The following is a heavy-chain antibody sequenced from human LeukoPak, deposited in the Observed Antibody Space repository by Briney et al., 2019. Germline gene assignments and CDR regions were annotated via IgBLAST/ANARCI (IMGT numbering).Heavy chain of an antibody. CDR3: AKEGQWLKEYYFDY. CDR2: ISYDGSNK. D-gene: IGHD6-19*01. J-gene: IGHJ4*02. CDR1: GFTFSSYG. Sequence: GRSLRLSCAASGFTFSSYGMHWVRQAPGKGLEWVAVISYDGSNKYYADSVKGRFTISRDNSKNTLYLRMNSLRAEDTAVYYCAKEGQWLKEYYFDYWGQGTLVTVSS. V-gene: IGHV3-30*18.